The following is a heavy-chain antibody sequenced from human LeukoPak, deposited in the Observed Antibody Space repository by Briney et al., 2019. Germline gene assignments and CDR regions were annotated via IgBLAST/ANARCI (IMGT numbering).Heavy chain of an antibody. V-gene: IGHV4-34*01. J-gene: IGHJ4*02. Sequence: SETLSLTCAVYGGSFSGYYWSWIRQPPGKGLEWIGEINHSGSTNYNPSLKSRVTISVDTSKNQFSLKLSSVTAADTAVYYCATPGYDYVWGSLFYWGQGTLVTVSS. CDR3: ATPGYDYVWGSLFY. D-gene: IGHD3-16*01. CDR1: GGSFSGYY. CDR2: INHSGST.